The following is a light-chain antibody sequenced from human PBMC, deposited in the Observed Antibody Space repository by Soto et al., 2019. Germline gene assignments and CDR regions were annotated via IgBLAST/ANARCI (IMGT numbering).Light chain of an antibody. CDR1: GSDVGGYNY. J-gene: IGLJ1*01. Sequence: QSALAQPASVSGSPGQSITISCTGTGSDVGGYNYVSWYQQHPGKAPKLMICEVTNRPSGVSNRFSGSKSGNTASLTISGLQAEDEADYYCSSYTSRSTLVFGTGTKVTV. CDR3: SSYTSRSTLV. CDR2: EVT. V-gene: IGLV2-14*01.